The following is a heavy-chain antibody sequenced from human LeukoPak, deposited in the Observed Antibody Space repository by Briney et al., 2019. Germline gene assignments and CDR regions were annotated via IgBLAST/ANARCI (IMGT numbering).Heavy chain of an antibody. D-gene: IGHD2-2*02. Sequence: GESLKISCKGSGYSFTSYWIGWVRQMPGKGLEWMGIIYPGDSDTRYSPSFQGQVTISADKSISTAYLQWSSLRASDTAMYYCARASQPLLYIYYYYYMDVWGKGTTVTVSS. CDR1: GYSFTSYW. CDR2: IYPGDSDT. J-gene: IGHJ6*03. CDR3: ARASQPLLYIYYYYYMDV. V-gene: IGHV5-51*01.